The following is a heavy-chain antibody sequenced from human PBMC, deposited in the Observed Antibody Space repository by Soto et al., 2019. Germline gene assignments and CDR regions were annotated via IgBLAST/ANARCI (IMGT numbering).Heavy chain of an antibody. V-gene: IGHV3-30*18. J-gene: IGHJ4*02. Sequence: GGSLRISCGSSGFTFRSYGMHWVRQAPGKELEWVAVISYDGSNKYYADSVKGRFTITRDNSKNTLYLQMNSLRAEDTAVYYCAKAPRGSGWTGGDHFDYWGQGTLVTVSS. D-gene: IGHD6-19*01. CDR3: AKAPRGSGWTGGDHFDY. CDR2: ISYDGSNK. CDR1: GFTFRSYG.